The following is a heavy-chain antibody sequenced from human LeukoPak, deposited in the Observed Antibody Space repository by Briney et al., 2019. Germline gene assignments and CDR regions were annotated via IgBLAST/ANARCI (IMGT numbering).Heavy chain of an antibody. D-gene: IGHD6-19*01. J-gene: IGHJ4*02. Sequence: GRSLRLSCAAAGFTFSDYGMQWVRQAPGKGLEWVAFIRADGTNKHYADSVKGRFPISRDNSKYTLYLQMNSLRPEDTAAYSCARAAYYSSGWPLDYWGQGTLVTISS. V-gene: IGHV3-30*02. CDR1: GFTFSDYG. CDR3: ARAAYYSSGWPLDY. CDR2: IRADGTNK.